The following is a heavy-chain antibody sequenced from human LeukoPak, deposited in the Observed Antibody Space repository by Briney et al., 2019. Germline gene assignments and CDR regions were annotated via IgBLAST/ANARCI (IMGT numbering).Heavy chain of an antibody. CDR2: ISSSSSTI. V-gene: IGHV3-48*01. J-gene: IGHJ4*02. CDR3: TTDTWYSAGH. CDR1: GFTFSSHS. Sequence: QAGGSLRLSCAASGFTFSSHSMNWVRQAPGKGLEWVSYISSSSSTIYYADSVKGRFTISRDNAKNSLYLQMNSLRAEDTAIYYCTTDTWYSAGHWGQGTLVTVSS. D-gene: IGHD2-15*01.